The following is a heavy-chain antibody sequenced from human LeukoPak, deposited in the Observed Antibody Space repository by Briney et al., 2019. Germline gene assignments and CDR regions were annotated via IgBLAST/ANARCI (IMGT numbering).Heavy chain of an antibody. CDR3: ARDEWFGELSYLFDP. Sequence: ASVKVSCDASGYTFPYYMNLVRQAPGQGLELMGLINPNTGDTNYAQKFQGRVTMTRDTYISTAYMELSRLRSDDTAVYYCARDEWFGELSYLFDPWGQGTLVTVSS. J-gene: IGHJ5*02. CDR2: INPNTGDT. D-gene: IGHD3-10*01. V-gene: IGHV1-2*02. CDR1: GYTFPYY.